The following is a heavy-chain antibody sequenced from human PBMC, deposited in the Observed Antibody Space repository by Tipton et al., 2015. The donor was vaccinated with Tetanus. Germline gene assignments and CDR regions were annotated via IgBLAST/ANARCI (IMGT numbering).Heavy chain of an antibody. CDR2: IYHTGST. V-gene: IGHV4-34*01. CDR1: GASFSDYY. Sequence: TLSLTCAVYGASFSDYYWDWLRQPPGKPLEWIGNIYHTGSTLQNPSLKSRVTMSLDRSKNQFYLEVRSVTAADTAVYYCSRSAVNWFDPWGQGTLVTVSS. CDR3: SRSAVNWFDP. J-gene: IGHJ5*02.